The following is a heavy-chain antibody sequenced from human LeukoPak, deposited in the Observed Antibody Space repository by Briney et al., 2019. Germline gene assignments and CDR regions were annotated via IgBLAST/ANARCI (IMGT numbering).Heavy chain of an antibody. CDR3: ARDRHRGVPWGVGGTGYGMDV. D-gene: IGHD6-19*01. CDR2: IYYSGST. Sequence: SETLSLTCTVSGGSISSSSYYWGWIRQPPGKGLEWIGSIYYSGSTYYNPSLKSRVTISVDTSKNQFSLKLSSVTAADTAVYYCARDRHRGVPWGVGGTGYGMDVWGQGTTVTVSS. J-gene: IGHJ6*02. V-gene: IGHV4-39*07. CDR1: GGSISSSSYY.